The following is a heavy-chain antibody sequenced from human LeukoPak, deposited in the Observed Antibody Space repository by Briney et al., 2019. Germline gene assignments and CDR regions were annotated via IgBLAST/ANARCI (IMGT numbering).Heavy chain of an antibody. CDR2: ISGSGGST. CDR1: GFTFSSYS. V-gene: IGHV3-23*01. Sequence: GRSLRPSYAPSGFTFSSYSMSSVRQAAGKGLGWLSSISGSGGSTYYADSVKGRFTISRDNSKDTLYLQMNSLRAEDTAVYYCAARRGPLIAVAGTDYWGQGTLVTVSS. CDR3: AARRGPLIAVAGTDY. J-gene: IGHJ4*02. D-gene: IGHD6-19*01.